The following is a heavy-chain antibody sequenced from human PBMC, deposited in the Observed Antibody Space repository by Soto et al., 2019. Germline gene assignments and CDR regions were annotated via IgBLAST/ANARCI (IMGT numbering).Heavy chain of an antibody. V-gene: IGHV1-18*01. CDR3: ARMKLGYCSSTSCFSLSNGNDY. CDR2: ISAYNGNT. CDR1: GYTFTSYG. Sequence: GASVKVSCKASGYTFTSYGISWVRQAPGQGLEWMGWISAYNGNTNYAQKLQGRVTMTTDTSTSTAYMELRSLRSDDTAVYYCARMKLGYCSSTSCFSLSNGNDYWGQGTLVTVS. J-gene: IGHJ4*02. D-gene: IGHD2-2*01.